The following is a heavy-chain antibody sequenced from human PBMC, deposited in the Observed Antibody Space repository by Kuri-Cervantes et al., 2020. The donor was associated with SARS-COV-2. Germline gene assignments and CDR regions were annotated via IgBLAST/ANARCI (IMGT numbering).Heavy chain of an antibody. D-gene: IGHD3-10*01. CDR3: AYRGLMVRGVSTFDP. V-gene: IGHV1-69*13. Sequence: SVKVSCQASGGTFSSYAISWVRQAPGQGREWMGGIIPIFGTANYAQKFQGRVTITADESTSTAYMELSSLRSEDTAVYDCAYRGLMVRGVSTFDPWGQGTLVTVSS. CDR2: IIPIFGTA. J-gene: IGHJ5*02. CDR1: GGTFSSYA.